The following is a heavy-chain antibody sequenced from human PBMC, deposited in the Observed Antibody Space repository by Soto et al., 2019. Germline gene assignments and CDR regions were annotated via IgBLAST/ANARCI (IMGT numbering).Heavy chain of an antibody. D-gene: IGHD6-6*01. V-gene: IGHV4-39*01. J-gene: IGHJ6*02. CDR3: ARPRISSSSGAMDV. CDR2: IYYSGST. Sequence: SETLSLTCTVSGGSISSSSYYWGWIRQPPGKGLEWIGSIYYSGSTCYNPSLKSRVTISVDTSKNQFSLKLSSVTAADTAVYYCARPRISSSSGAMDVWGQGTAVTVSS. CDR1: GGSISSSSYY.